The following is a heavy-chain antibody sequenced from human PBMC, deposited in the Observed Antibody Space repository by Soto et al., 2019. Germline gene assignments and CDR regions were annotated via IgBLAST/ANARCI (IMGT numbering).Heavy chain of an antibody. Sequence: SETLSLTCTVSGGSISSGGYYWSWIRQHPGKGLEWIGYIYYSGSTYYNPSLKSRVTISVDTSKNQFSLKLSSVTAADTAVYYCAGGAAADYFDYWGQGTLVTVSS. CDR1: GGSISSGGYY. CDR2: IYYSGST. CDR3: AGGAAADYFDY. J-gene: IGHJ4*02. D-gene: IGHD6-13*01. V-gene: IGHV4-31*03.